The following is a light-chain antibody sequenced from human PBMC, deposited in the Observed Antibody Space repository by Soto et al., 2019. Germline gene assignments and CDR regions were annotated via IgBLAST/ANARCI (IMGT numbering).Light chain of an antibody. J-gene: IGLJ1*01. CDR2: GNT. CDR1: SSNIGSTYD. V-gene: IGLV1-40*01. CDR3: QSYDDSLSVHYV. Sequence: SALTQPPPVSGAPGQRGTVSRTGSSSNIGSTYDVQWYQQLPGTAPKLLIHGNTDRPSGVPDRFSGSKSGTSASLAITGLQADDEADYYCQSYDDSLSVHYVFGTGTKVTVL.